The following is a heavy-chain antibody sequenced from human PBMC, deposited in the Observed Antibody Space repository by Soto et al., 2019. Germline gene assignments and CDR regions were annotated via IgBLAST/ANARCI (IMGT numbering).Heavy chain of an antibody. CDR3: ANRITVFGLLIPPFDP. V-gene: IGHV4-30-4*02. J-gene: IGHJ5*02. CDR1: SGYVSSGDYV. CDR2: INHTGGT. Sequence: DTLSGTCTVSSGYVSSGDYVWSWSRQPPGKGLEWIGEINHTGGTHYNPSLKSRVTMSVDTSKNQFSRSLSSVTAADTAIYYCANRITVFGLLIPPFDPWGQGTQVTVSS. D-gene: IGHD3-3*01.